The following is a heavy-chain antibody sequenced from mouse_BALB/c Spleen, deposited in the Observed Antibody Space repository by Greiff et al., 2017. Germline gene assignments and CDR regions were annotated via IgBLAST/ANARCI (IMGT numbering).Heavy chain of an antibody. Sequence: DVKLVESGGGLVKPGGSLKLSCAASGFTFSSYAMSWVRQTPEKRLEWVATISSGGSYTYYPDSVKGRFTISRDNAKNTLYLQMSILRSEDTAMYYCARLDYDYDYAMDYWGQGTSVTVSS. CDR3: ARLDYDYDYAMDY. CDR1: GFTFSSYA. D-gene: IGHD2-4*01. V-gene: IGHV5-9-3*01. CDR2: ISSGGSYT. J-gene: IGHJ4*01.